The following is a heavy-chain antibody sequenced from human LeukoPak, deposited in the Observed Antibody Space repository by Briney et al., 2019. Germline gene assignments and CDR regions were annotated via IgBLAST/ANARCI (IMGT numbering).Heavy chain of an antibody. J-gene: IGHJ5*02. Sequence: PGGSLRLSCAASGFTFSSYAMSWVRQAPGKGLEWVSAISGSGGSTYYADSVKGRFTISRDNSKNTLYLQMNSLRAEDTAVYYCAKGPSRIVGVSNWFDPWGQGTLVTVSS. CDR2: ISGSGGST. D-gene: IGHD1-26*01. CDR3: AKGPSRIVGVSNWFDP. V-gene: IGHV3-23*01. CDR1: GFTFSSYA.